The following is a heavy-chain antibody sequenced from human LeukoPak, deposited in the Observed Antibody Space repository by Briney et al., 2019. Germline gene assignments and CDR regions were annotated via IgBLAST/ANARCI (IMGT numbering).Heavy chain of an antibody. D-gene: IGHD3-10*01. V-gene: IGHV3-11*01. J-gene: IGHJ4*02. Sequence: GGSLRLSCAASGFTFSDYYMSWIRQAPGKGLERVSYISISGSTIYYADSVKGRFNISRDNAKNLLYLQMNSLRAEDTAVYYCARADTMVRGIVGEGYYFDYWGQGTLVTVSS. CDR1: GFTFSDYY. CDR3: ARADTMVRGIVGEGYYFDY. CDR2: ISISGSTI.